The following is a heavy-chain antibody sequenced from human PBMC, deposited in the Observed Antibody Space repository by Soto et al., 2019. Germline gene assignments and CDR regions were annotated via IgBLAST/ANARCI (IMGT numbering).Heavy chain of an antibody. Sequence: SETLSLTCTVSGASISGFYWRWIRKSAGKGLEWIGRIYATGTTDYNPSLKSRVMMSVDTSKKQFSLKLRSVTAADTAVYYCVRDGTKTLRAWFDPWGQGSSATVSS. J-gene: IGHJ5*02. D-gene: IGHD1-1*01. V-gene: IGHV4-4*07. CDR2: IYATGTT. CDR1: GASISGFY. CDR3: VRDGTKTLRAWFDP.